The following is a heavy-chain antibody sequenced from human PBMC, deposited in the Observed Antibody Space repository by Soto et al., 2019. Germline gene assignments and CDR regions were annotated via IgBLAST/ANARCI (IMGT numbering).Heavy chain of an antibody. CDR2: IYYSGST. Sequence: PSETLSLTCTVSAYSISSSYYCSWIRQTPGKGLEWIGYIYYSGSTNYNPSLKSRDTISVDTSKNQFSLKLTSVTAADTAVYYCARVYSGSYSDYWGQGTLVTVSS. CDR3: ARVYSGSYSDY. V-gene: IGHV4-59*12. D-gene: IGHD1-26*01. J-gene: IGHJ4*02. CDR1: AYSISSSYY.